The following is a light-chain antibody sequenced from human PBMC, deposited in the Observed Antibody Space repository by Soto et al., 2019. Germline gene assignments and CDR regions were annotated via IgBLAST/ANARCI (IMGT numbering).Light chain of an antibody. Sequence: EIVLTQSPATLSLSPGERATLSCRASRSVGSNYLAWYQQRPGQAPRLLIYGASGRATGIPDRFSGSGSGTDFTLIISSIESADFAIDYCQQRYSRPSITFGQGTRLEIK. V-gene: IGKV3D-20*02. J-gene: IGKJ5*01. CDR3: QQRYSRPSIT. CDR2: GAS. CDR1: RSVGSNY.